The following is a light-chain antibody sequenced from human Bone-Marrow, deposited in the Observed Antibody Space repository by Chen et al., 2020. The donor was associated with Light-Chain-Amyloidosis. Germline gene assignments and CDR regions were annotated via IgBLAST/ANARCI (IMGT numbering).Light chain of an antibody. CDR2: WAS. CDR1: QSIQYNSDNKNY. CDR3: QQYYSTPLT. Sequence: DIVMTQSPDSLAVSLGERATINCKSSQSIQYNSDNKNYLAWYQQKPGQPPNLLIYWASTRESGVPDRFRGSGSETDFTLTISSLQAEDVAVYYCQQYYSTPLTFGQGTRVEIK. J-gene: IGKJ1*01. V-gene: IGKV4-1*01.